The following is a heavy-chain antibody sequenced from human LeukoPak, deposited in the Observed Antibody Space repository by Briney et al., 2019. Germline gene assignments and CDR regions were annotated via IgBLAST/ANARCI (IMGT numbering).Heavy chain of an antibody. D-gene: IGHD3-10*01. CDR2: VSYDGSNK. CDR3: ARVSAPTTMVRGVMFYYMDV. CDR1: GFTFSSYA. Sequence: PGGSLRLSCAASGFTFSSYAMHWVRQAPGKGLEWVAVVSYDGSNKYYADSVKGRFTISRDNSKNTLYLQMNSLRAEDTAVYYCARVSAPTTMVRGVMFYYMDVWGKGTTVTVSS. J-gene: IGHJ6*03. V-gene: IGHV3-30*04.